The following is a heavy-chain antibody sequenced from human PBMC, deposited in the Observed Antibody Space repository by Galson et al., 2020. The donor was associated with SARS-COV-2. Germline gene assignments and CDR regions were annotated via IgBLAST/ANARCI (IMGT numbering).Heavy chain of an antibody. Sequence: GGSLRLSCAASGFNFSSYGMHWVRQATGKGLEWVAAISYDGSNKYYAASVKGRFTISRDNSKNTLYLQMNSLRAEDTAVYYCAKGLNYYDSSGYYYGSNAFYIWGQGTIVTVSS. CDR1: GFNFSSYG. D-gene: IGHD3-22*01. V-gene: IGHV3-30*18. CDR3: AKGLNYYDSSGYYYGSNAFYI. CDR2: ISYDGSNK. J-gene: IGHJ3*02.